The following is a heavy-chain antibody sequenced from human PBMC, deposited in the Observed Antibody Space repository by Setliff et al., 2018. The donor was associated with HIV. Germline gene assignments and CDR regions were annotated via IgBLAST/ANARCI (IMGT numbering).Heavy chain of an antibody. CDR3: ARHPSAYCSSTSCYEVY. D-gene: IGHD2-2*01. CDR1: GGSITSSSCY. CDR2: MYYSGGT. Sequence: SETLSLTCTVSGGSITSSSCYWGWIRQPPGKGLEWIGSMYYSGGTPYNPSLKSRFTISVDTSKNQFSLKLSSVTAADTAVYYCARHPSAYCSSTSCYEVYWGQGTLVTVSS. V-gene: IGHV4-39*01. J-gene: IGHJ4*02.